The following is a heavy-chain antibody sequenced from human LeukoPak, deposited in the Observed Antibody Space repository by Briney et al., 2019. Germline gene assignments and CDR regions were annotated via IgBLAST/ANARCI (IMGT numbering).Heavy chain of an antibody. CDR1: GFSLSTSAVG. Sequence: SGPTLVNPTQTLTLTCTFSGFSLSTSAVGVGWIRQSPGKALEWLALIYWNDDKRYSPSLKSRLTITKDTSKNQVVLIMTNMDPVDTATYYCAHRQVVATHFDYWGQGTLVTVSS. D-gene: IGHD2-15*01. J-gene: IGHJ4*02. CDR2: IYWNDDK. CDR3: AHRQVVATHFDY. V-gene: IGHV2-5*01.